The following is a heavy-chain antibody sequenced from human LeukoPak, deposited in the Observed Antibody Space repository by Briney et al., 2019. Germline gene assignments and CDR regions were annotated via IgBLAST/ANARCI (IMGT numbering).Heavy chain of an antibody. CDR1: GYTFTGYY. CDR2: INPNSGGT. V-gene: IGHV1-2*02. D-gene: IGHD3-3*01. J-gene: IGHJ6*02. CDR3: ARVEYYDFWSGYEDYYYGMDV. Sequence: ASVKVSCKASGYTFTGYYMHWVRQAPGQELEWMGWINPNSGGTNYAQKFQGRVTMTRDTSISTAYMELSRPRSDDTAVYYCARVEYYDFWSGYEDYYYGMDVWGQGTTVTVSS.